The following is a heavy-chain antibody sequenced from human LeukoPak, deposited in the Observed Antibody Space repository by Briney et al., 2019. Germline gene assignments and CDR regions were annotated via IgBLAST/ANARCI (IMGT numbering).Heavy chain of an antibody. D-gene: IGHD2-15*01. CDR3: ARGRGYCSGGSCSRPLSYYYYYMDV. CDR1: GGSFSGYY. J-gene: IGHJ6*03. Sequence: SETLSLTCAVYGGSFSGYYWSWIRQPPGKGLEWIGEINHSGSTNYNPSLKSRVTISVDTSKNQFSLKLSSVTAADTAVYYCARGRGYCSGGSCSRPLSYYYYYMDVWGKGTTVTVSS. CDR2: INHSGST. V-gene: IGHV4-34*01.